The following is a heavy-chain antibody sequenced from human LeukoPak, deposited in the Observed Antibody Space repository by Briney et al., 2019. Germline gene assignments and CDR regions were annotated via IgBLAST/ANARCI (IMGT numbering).Heavy chain of an antibody. J-gene: IGHJ6*03. V-gene: IGHV3-73*01. D-gene: IGHD3-10*01. CDR1: GFTFSGSA. CDR2: IRSKANNYAT. CDR3: TRIGGGSVSYFYNYYYMDV. Sequence: GGSLRLSCAASGFTFSGSAMHWVRQASGKGLEWVDRIRSKANNYATTYAASVKGRFTISRDDSKNTAYLQMNSLKIEDTAVYYCTRIGGGSVSYFYNYYYMDVWGKGTTVTISS.